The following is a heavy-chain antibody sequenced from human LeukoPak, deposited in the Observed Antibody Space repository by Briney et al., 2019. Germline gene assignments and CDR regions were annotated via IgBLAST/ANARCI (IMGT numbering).Heavy chain of an antibody. CDR2: IYTSGST. D-gene: IGHD7-27*01. Sequence: SETLSLTCTVSGGSISSYYWSWIRQHPGKGLEWIGYIYTSGSTNYNPSLKSRVTISVDTPKNQFSLKLSSVTAADTAVYYCARPLWGADSNWFDPWGQGTLVTVSS. J-gene: IGHJ5*02. V-gene: IGHV4-4*09. CDR3: ARPLWGADSNWFDP. CDR1: GGSISSYY.